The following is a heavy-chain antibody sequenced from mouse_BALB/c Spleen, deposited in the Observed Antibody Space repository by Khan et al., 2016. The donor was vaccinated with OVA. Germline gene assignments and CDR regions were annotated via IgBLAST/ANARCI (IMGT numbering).Heavy chain of an antibody. J-gene: IGHJ4*01. CDR3: ARGGVGLRAYAMDY. D-gene: IGHD1-1*01. Sequence: EVQLKQSGPELMKPGASVKISCKASGYSFTSYYIHWVKQSHGKSLEWIGYIDPFNGGTSYNQKFKGKATLALDKSSSTAYMHLSSLTSEDSAVYYCARGGVGLRAYAMDYWGQGTSVTVSS. V-gene: IGHV1S135*01. CDR2: IDPFNGGT. CDR1: GYSFTSYY.